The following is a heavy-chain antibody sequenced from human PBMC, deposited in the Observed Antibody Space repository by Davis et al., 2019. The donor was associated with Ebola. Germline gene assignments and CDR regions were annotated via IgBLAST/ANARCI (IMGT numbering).Heavy chain of an antibody. V-gene: IGHV1-3*01. CDR1: GYTFTSYA. CDR3: ARTDMGYYYDSSGYYSLPNWFDP. CDR2: INAGNGNT. D-gene: IGHD3-22*01. Sequence: AASVKVSCKASGYTFTSYAMHWVRQAPGQRLEWMGWINAGNGNTKYSQKFQGRVTITRDTSASTAYMELSSLRSEDTAVYYCARTDMGYYYDSSGYYSLPNWFDPWGQGTLVTVSS. J-gene: IGHJ5*02.